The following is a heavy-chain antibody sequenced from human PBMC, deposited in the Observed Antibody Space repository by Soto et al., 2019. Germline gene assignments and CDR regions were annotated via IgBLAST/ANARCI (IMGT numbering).Heavy chain of an antibody. J-gene: IGHJ4*02. CDR1: GYSFTNYW. Sequence: ESLKISCQGSGYSFTNYWVGWVRQVPGKGLEWMAVIYPGDSNTKYSPSFRGQVTISADTSINTAYLQWSSVKASDTAMYYCARNERFDRSASVDYWGQGTLVTVSS. V-gene: IGHV5-51*01. D-gene: IGHD3-9*01. CDR3: ARNERFDRSASVDY. CDR2: IYPGDSNT.